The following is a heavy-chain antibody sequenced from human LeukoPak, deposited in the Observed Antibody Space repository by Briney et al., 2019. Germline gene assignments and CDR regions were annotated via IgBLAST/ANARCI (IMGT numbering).Heavy chain of an antibody. V-gene: IGHV4-38-2*02. CDR2: IYHSGST. Sequence: SETLSLTCTVSGGSISSYYWSWIRQPPGKGLEWIGSIYHSGSTYYNPSLKSRVTISVDTSKNQFSLKLSSVTAAGTAVYYCARDRSSCSGGSCTEVLDYWGQGTLVTVSS. CDR3: ARDRSSCSGGSCTEVLDY. CDR1: GGSISSYY. J-gene: IGHJ4*02. D-gene: IGHD2-15*01.